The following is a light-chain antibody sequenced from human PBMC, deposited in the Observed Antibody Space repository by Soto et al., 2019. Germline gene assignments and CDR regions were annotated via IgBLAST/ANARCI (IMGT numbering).Light chain of an antibody. V-gene: IGKV1-39*01. Sequence: DIQMTQSPSSLSASVGDRVTITCRASQSISSYLNWYQQKPGKAPKLLIYAASSLQSGVPSRFSGSGSGTDFTLTICCLQPEDFATYYCQQSYSTPITFRQGTRLE. CDR3: QQSYSTPIT. J-gene: IGKJ5*01. CDR1: QSISSY. CDR2: AAS.